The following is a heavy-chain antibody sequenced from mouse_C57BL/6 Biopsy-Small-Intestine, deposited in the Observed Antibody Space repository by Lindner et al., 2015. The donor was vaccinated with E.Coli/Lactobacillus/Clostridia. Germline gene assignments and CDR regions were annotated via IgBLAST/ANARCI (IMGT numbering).Heavy chain of an antibody. CDR2: IDPSDSYT. CDR1: GYTFTSYW. CDR3: ARSLYGNGAY. Sequence: VQLQESGAELVMPGASVKLSCKASGYTFTSYWMHWVKQRPGQGLEWIGEIDPSDSYTNYNQKFKGKSTLTVDKSSSTAYMQLSSLTSEDSAVYYCARSLYGNGAYWGQGTLVTVSA. D-gene: IGHD2-1*01. J-gene: IGHJ3*01. V-gene: IGHV1-69*01.